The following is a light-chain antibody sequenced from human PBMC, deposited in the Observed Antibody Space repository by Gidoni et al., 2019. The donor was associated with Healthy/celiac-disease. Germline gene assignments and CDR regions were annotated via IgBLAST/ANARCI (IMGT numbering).Light chain of an antibody. CDR1: QSVSSY. Sequence: EIVLTQSPATLSLSPGERATLSCRASQSVSSYLAWYQQKPGQAPRLLIYDASNRATGTPARFSGSGSGTDFTLTISSLEPEDFAVYYCQQRSNWLITFXQXTRLXIK. CDR2: DAS. J-gene: IGKJ5*01. CDR3: QQRSNWLIT. V-gene: IGKV3-11*01.